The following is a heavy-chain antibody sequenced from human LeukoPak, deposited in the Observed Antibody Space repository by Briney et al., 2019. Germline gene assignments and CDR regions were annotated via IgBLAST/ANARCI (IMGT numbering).Heavy chain of an antibody. V-gene: IGHV3-23*01. CDR3: AKDKGSDYDFWSGHLYCYGMDV. D-gene: IGHD3-3*01. Sequence: GGSLRLSCAASGFTFSSYAKRRVRPAPGKGLEWVSSISNSGGRTFYTDSVKGRFTISRDNSKITLYLQMNSLRGEDTAVYYCAKDKGSDYDFWSGHLYCYGMDVWGQGTTVTVSS. CDR2: ISNSGGRT. J-gene: IGHJ6*02. CDR1: GFTFSSYA.